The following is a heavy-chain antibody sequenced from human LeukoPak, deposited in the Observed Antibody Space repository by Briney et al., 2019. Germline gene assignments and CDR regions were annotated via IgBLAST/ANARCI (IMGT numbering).Heavy chain of an antibody. CDR3: ARKDCSSTSCYGPWNWFDP. CDR1: GGSISSHY. V-gene: IGHV4-59*11. CDR2: IYYSGST. J-gene: IGHJ5*02. D-gene: IGHD2-2*01. Sequence: SETLSLTCTVSGGSISSHYWSWIRQPPGKGLEWIGYIYYSGSTNYNPSLESRVTISVDTSKNQFSLKLSSVTAADTAVYYCARKDCSSTSCYGPWNWFDPWGQGTLVTVSS.